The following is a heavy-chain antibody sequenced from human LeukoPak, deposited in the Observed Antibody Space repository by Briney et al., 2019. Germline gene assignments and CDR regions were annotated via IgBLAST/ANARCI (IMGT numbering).Heavy chain of an antibody. CDR1: GFTFSDYY. V-gene: IGHV3-11*05. CDR2: ISSSGTYI. Sequence: GGSLRLSCATSGFTFSDYYMSWIRQAPGKGLEWVSYISSSGTYINSADSVKGRFAISRDYPKNSLYLQMSSLRAEDTAVYYCAREPTTVSPPGWGQGTLVTVSS. J-gene: IGHJ4*02. D-gene: IGHD4-11*01. CDR3: AREPTTVSPPG.